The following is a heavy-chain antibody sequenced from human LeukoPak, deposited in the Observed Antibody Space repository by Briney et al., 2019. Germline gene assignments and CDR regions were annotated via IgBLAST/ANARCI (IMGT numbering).Heavy chain of an antibody. V-gene: IGHV3-21*01. Sequence: GGSLRLSCAASGFTFSSYSMNWVSQAPGKGLEWVSSISSSSSYIYYADSVKGRFTISRDNAKNSLYLQMNSLRAEDTAVYYCARDSYYYDSSGKTGYYMDVWGKGTTVTVSS. D-gene: IGHD3-22*01. CDR3: ARDSYYYDSSGKTGYYMDV. CDR2: ISSSSSYI. CDR1: GFTFSSYS. J-gene: IGHJ6*03.